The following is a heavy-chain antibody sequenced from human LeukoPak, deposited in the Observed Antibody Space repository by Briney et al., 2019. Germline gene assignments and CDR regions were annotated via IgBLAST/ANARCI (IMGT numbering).Heavy chain of an antibody. D-gene: IGHD3-16*01. CDR3: ARVYISWGFAAFDI. CDR2: IKQDGSEK. J-gene: IGHJ3*02. V-gene: IGHV3-7*04. Sequence: PGGSLRLSCAASGFTFSSYWMSWVRQAPGKGLEWVANIKQDGSEKYYVDSVKGRFPISRDNAKNSLYLQMNSLRAEDTAVYYCARVYISWGFAAFDIWGQGTMVTVSS. CDR1: GFTFSSYW.